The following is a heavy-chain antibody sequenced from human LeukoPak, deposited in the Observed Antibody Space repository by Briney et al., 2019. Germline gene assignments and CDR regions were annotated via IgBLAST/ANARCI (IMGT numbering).Heavy chain of an antibody. CDR1: GDTFNNYW. J-gene: IGHJ5*02. V-gene: IGHV5-51*01. CDR2: IYPGDSHT. CDR3: ARLYTRLTRSIWGRFDH. D-gene: IGHD3-16*01. Sequence: GESLRITCRGSGDTFNNYWIAWVRQMPGKGLEWMGIIYPGDSHTRYSPAFQDQVTISADKSISTAYLQWSSLKAPDTAIYYCARLYTRLTRSIWGRFDHWGQGTLVTVSS.